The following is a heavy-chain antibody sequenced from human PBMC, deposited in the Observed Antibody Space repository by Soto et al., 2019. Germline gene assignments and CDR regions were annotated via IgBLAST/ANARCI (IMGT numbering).Heavy chain of an antibody. CDR2: INPNSGGT. CDR3: ARGRITIFGVVNRYGMDV. Sequence: ASVKVSCKASGYTFTGYYMHWVRQAPGQGLEWMGWINPNSGGTNYAQKFQGWVTMTRDTSISTAYMELSRLRSDDTAVYYCARGRITIFGVVNRYGMDVWGQGTTVTVS. V-gene: IGHV1-2*04. CDR1: GYTFTGYY. D-gene: IGHD3-3*01. J-gene: IGHJ6*02.